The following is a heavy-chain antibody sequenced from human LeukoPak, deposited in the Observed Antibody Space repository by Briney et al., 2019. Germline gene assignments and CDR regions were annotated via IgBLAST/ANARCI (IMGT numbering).Heavy chain of an antibody. CDR2: IIPIFGTA. J-gene: IGHJ4*02. V-gene: IGHV1-69*06. Sequence: SVKVSCKASGGTFSSYAISWVRQAPGQGLEWMGGIIPIFGTANYAQKFQGRVTITADKSTSTAYMELSSLRSEDTAVYYCARGQWLVTGSYFDYWGQGTLVTVSS. D-gene: IGHD6-19*01. CDR3: ARGQWLVTGSYFDY. CDR1: GGTFSSYA.